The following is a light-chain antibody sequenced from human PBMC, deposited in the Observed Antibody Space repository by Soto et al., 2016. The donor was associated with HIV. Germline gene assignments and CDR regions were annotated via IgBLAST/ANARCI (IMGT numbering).Light chain of an antibody. CDR2: EAS. J-gene: IGKJ1*01. V-gene: IGKV1-5*03. CDR1: QNFGSW. CDR3: LQHNTYPRT. Sequence: DVQMTQSPSILSASVGDRITITCRASQNFGSWLAWYQQRPGKAPKLLIYEASKLRSGVPSRFSGSASGTEFTLTISSLQPDDFATYYCLQHNTYPRTFGQGTRV.